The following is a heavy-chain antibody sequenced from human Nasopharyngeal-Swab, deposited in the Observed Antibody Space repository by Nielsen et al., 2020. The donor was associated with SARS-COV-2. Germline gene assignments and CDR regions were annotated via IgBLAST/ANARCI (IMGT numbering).Heavy chain of an antibody. D-gene: IGHD1-14*01. Sequence: ASVKVPCKASGYTFTSYYMHWVRQAPGQGLEWMGIVNPSGGSTSYAQKFQGRVTMTRDTSTSTVYMELSSLRSEDTAVYYCARDRNNPYYYYYMDVWGKGTTVTVSS. CDR1: GYTFTSYY. J-gene: IGHJ6*03. CDR2: VNPSGGST. V-gene: IGHV1-46*01. CDR3: ARDRNNPYYYYYMDV.